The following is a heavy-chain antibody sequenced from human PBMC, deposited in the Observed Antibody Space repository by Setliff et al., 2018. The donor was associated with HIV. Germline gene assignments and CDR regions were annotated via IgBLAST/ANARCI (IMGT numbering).Heavy chain of an antibody. D-gene: IGHD4-4*01. CDR2: IIPIFGTA. J-gene: IGHJ4*02. V-gene: IGHV1-69*06. Sequence: GASVHVSCKASGGTLSSYAISWVRQAPGQGLEWLGRIIPIFGTANYAQKFQGRVRLTADKSTSTAYLELSSLRSEDTAVYYCAAARLLNDYRDPGAYYFDFWGQGTLVTVSS. CDR3: AAARLLNDYRDPGAYYFDF. CDR1: GGTLSSYA.